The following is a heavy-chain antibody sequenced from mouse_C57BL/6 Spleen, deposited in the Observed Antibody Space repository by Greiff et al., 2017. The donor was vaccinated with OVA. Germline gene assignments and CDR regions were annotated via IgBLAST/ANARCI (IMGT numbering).Heavy chain of an antibody. CDR2: INYDGSST. V-gene: IGHV5-16*01. CDR3: AREVYYTYDGDYFDD. D-gene: IGHD2-12*01. Sequence: EVKLMESEGGLVQPGSSMKLSCTASGFTFSDYYMAWVRQVPEKGLEWVANINYDGSSTYYLDSLKSRFIISRDNAKNILYLQMSSLKSEGTATYYCAREVYYTYDGDYFDDWGQGTTLTVSS. J-gene: IGHJ2*01. CDR1: GFTFSDYY.